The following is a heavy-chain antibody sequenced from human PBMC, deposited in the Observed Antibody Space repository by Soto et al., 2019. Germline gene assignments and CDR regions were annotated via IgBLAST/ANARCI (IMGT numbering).Heavy chain of an antibody. Sequence: ASVKVSCKASGYTFTSYAMHWVRQAPGQRLEWMGWINAGNGNTKYSQKFQGRVTITRDTSASTAYMELSSLRSEDTAVYYCARDLADYGDYNNWFDPWGQGTLVTVSS. J-gene: IGHJ5*02. CDR3: ARDLADYGDYNNWFDP. D-gene: IGHD4-17*01. CDR2: INAGNGNT. CDR1: GYTFTSYA. V-gene: IGHV1-3*01.